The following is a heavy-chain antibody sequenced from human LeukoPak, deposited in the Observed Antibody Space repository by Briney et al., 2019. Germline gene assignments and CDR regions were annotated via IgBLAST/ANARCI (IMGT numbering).Heavy chain of an antibody. CDR3: AREGYCSGGNCYSGAFDM. CDR1: GFTVSSNY. D-gene: IGHD2-15*01. CDR2: IYSAGST. J-gene: IGHJ3*02. V-gene: IGHV3-53*01. Sequence: PGGSLRLSCAASGFTVSSNYMSWVRQAPGKGLEWVSVIYSAGSTYYADSVKGRFTISRDNSKNTLYLQMNSLRAEDTAVYYCAREGYCSGGNCYSGAFDMWGQGTIVSVSS.